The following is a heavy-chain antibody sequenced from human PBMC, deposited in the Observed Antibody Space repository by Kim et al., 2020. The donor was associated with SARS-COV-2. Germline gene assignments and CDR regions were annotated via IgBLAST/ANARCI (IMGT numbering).Heavy chain of an antibody. CDR2: IYYSGST. J-gene: IGHJ4*02. V-gene: IGHV4-39*01. Sequence: SETLSLTCTVSGGSISSSSYYWGWIRQPPGKGLEWIGSIYYSGSTYYNPSLKSRVTISVDTSKNQFSLKLSSVTAADTAVYYCARRGGSSWKKCFDYWGQGTLVTVSS. CDR3: ARRGGSSWKKCFDY. CDR1: GGSISSSSYY. D-gene: IGHD6-13*01.